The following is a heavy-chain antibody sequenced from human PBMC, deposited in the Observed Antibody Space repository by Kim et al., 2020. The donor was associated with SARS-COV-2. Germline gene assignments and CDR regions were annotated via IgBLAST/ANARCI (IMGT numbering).Heavy chain of an antibody. Sequence: SLKSRVTLAVDTSKNQFSLKRKSVTAADTAVYYCARVLGLDRGVISVDYWGQGSLVTVSS. D-gene: IGHD3-16*01. V-gene: IGHV4-59*01. J-gene: IGHJ4*02. CDR3: ARVLGLDRGVISVDY.